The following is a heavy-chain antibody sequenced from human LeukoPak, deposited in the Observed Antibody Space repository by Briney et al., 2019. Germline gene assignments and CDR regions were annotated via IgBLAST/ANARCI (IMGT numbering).Heavy chain of an antibody. CDR1: GGTFSSYA. CDR2: IIPLFGTP. CDR3: ASATLRCSGGSCYEMDV. Sequence: ASVKVSCKASGGTFSSYAISWVRQAPGQGLEWMGGIIPLFGTPDYAQKFQGRVTITADKSTSTAYMELSSLRSEDTAVYYCASATLRCSGGSCYEMDVWGKGTTVTVSS. D-gene: IGHD2-15*01. J-gene: IGHJ6*04. V-gene: IGHV1-69*06.